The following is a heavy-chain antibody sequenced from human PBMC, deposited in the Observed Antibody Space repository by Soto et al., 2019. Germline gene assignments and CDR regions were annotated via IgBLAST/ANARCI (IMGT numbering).Heavy chain of an antibody. CDR2: INPNSGGT. CDR3: ARDMDSRITIFGGVRTGMDV. D-gene: IGHD3-3*01. J-gene: IGHJ6*02. CDR1: GYTFTGYY. Sequence: QVQLVQSGAEVKKPGASVKVSCKASGYTFTGYYMHWVRQAPGQGLEWMGWINPNSGGTNYAQKFQGWVTMTRDTSISTAYMELSRLRSDDTAVYYCARDMDSRITIFGGVRTGMDVWGQGTTVTVSS. V-gene: IGHV1-2*04.